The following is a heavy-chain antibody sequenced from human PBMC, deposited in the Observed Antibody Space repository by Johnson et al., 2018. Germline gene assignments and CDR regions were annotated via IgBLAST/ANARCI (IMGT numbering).Heavy chain of an antibody. D-gene: IGHD2-15*01. J-gene: IGHJ6*02. CDR2: IIPIFGTA. Sequence: VQLVESGAEVKKPGSSVKVSCKASGGTFSSYAISWVRQAPGQGLEWMGGIIPIFGTANYAQKFQGRVTITADESTSTAYMGLSSLRSEDTAVYYCARESYCSGGSCPQGYYGMDVWGQGTTVTVSS. CDR3: ARESYCSGGSCPQGYYGMDV. CDR1: GGTFSSYA. V-gene: IGHV1-69*01.